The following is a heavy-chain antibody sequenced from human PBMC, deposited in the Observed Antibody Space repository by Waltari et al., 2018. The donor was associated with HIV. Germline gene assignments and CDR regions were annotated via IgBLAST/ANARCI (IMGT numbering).Heavy chain of an antibody. CDR2: IYYSGST. CDR1: GGSISSGGYY. D-gene: IGHD6-19*01. CDR3: AREGGVAGTHNWFDP. J-gene: IGHJ5*02. V-gene: IGHV4-31*03. Sequence: QVQLQESGPGLVKPSQTLSLTCTVSGGSISSGGYYWSWIRQHPGKGLEWIGYIYYSGSTYSNPSLKSRVTISVDTSKNQFSLKLSSVTAADTAVYYCAREGGVAGTHNWFDPWGQGTLVTVSS.